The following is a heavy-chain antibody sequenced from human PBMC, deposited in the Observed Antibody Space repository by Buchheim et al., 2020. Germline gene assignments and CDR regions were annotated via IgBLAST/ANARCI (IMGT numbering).Heavy chain of an antibody. CDR2: IWYDGSNK. CDR1: GFTFSSYG. CDR3: ARVSYSSSWYLDY. Sequence: QVQLVESGGGVVQPGRSLRLSCAASGFTFSSYGMHWVRQAPGKGLEGVAVIWYDGSNKYYADSVKGRFTISRDNSKNTLYLQMNSLRAEDTAVYYCARVSYSSSWYLDYWGQGTL. V-gene: IGHV3-33*01. J-gene: IGHJ4*02. D-gene: IGHD6-13*01.